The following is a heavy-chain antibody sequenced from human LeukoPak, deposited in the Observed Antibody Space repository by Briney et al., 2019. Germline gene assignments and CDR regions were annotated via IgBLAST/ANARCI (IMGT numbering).Heavy chain of an antibody. CDR1: GFTFSASA. CDR3: ARDAKDYYYGMDV. J-gene: IGHJ6*02. Sequence: GGSLRLSCAASGFTFSASAMNWVRQAPGKGLEWVSSISSSSSYIYYADSVKGRFTISRDNAKNSLYLQMNSLRAEDTAVYYCARDAKDYYYGMDVWGQGTTVTVSS. CDR2: ISSSSSYI. V-gene: IGHV3-21*01.